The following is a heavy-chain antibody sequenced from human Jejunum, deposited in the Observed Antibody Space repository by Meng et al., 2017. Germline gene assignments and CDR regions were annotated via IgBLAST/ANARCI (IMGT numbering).Heavy chain of an antibody. D-gene: IGHD3-10*02. CDR2: TYYRSKYYN. V-gene: IGHV6-1*01. Sequence: VQQQQSGPGLGNPSQTRSSPCCISGVTVSSKSAAWNWSRQSPSGGLEWLGRTYYRSKYYNDYALSVKSRITIHPDTSKNQFSLQLNSVTPEDTAIYYCARDWGDVRGGFDFWGQGTLVTVSS. CDR1: GVTVSSKSAA. J-gene: IGHJ4*02. CDR3: ARDWGDVRGGFDF.